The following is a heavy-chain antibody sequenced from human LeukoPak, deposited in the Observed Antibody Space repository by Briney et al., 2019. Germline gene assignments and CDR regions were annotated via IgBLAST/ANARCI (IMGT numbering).Heavy chain of an antibody. Sequence: SETLSLTCTVSGGSISSYYWSWIRQPAGKGLEWIGRIYTSGSTNYNPSLNSRVTMSVDTSMNQFSLKLSSVAAADTAVYYCARDREAVANWGYDWFDPWGQGTLVTVSS. J-gene: IGHJ5*02. D-gene: IGHD7-27*01. CDR2: IYTSGST. V-gene: IGHV4-4*07. CDR1: GGSISSYY. CDR3: ARDREAVANWGYDWFDP.